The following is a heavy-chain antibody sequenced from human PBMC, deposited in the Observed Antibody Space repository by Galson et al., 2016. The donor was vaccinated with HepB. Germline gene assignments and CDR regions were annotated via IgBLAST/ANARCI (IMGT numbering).Heavy chain of an antibody. CDR2: ISSSSSYT. V-gene: IGHV3-11*06. D-gene: IGHD4-23*01. CDR3: ARAQTTVVTYIDN. J-gene: IGHJ4*02. Sequence: SLRLSCAASGFTFSDYYMSWLHQAPGKGLEWVSYISSSSSYTNYAESVKGRFTISRDNAKNSLYLQMNSLRAEDTAVYYCARAQTTVVTYIDNWGQGTLVTVSS. CDR1: GFTFSDYY.